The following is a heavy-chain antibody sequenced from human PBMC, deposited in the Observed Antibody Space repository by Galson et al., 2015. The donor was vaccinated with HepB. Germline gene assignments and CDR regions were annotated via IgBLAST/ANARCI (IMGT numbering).Heavy chain of an antibody. J-gene: IGHJ6*02. CDR3: AREFPVLWFGAFSGMDV. D-gene: IGHD3-10*01. CDR1: GFTFSSYN. V-gene: IGHV3-48*02. CDR2: ISSSSSTI. Sequence: SLRLSCAASGFTFSSYNMNWVRQAPGKGLEWVSYISSSSSTIYYADSVKGRFTISRDNAKNALYLQMNSLRDEDTAVYYCAREFPVLWFGAFSGMDVWGQGTTVTVSS.